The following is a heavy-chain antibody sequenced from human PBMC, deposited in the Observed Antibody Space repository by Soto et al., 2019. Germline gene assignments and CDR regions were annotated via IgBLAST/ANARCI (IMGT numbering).Heavy chain of an antibody. D-gene: IGHD3-16*01. J-gene: IGHJ4*02. CDR3: AKKRSGSWSMGCFDS. Sequence: EVQLLESGGGLVQPGGSLRISCAASGCTFNSHAMNWVRQAPGKGLEWLLAISGSASDIYYADSLKGSFTISRDSSTNTVFLQMNSLRAEDTALYYCAKKRSGSWSMGCFDSWGQGTLVTVSS. V-gene: IGHV3-23*01. CDR1: GCTFNSHA. CDR2: ISGSASDI.